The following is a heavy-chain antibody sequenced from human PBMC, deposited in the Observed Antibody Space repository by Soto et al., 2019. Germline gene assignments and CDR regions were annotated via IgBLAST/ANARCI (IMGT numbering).Heavy chain of an antibody. D-gene: IGHD3-10*01. Sequence: EVQLVESGGGLVQPGGSLRLSCAASGFTFSSYWMHWVRQAPGKGLVWVSSISTDASSTSYADPVKGRFTISRDNAKXXXXXXXXXXXXXXXAVYYCARLPNKSPQNWGQGTLVIVSP. CDR1: GFTFSSYW. CDR2: ISTDASST. CDR3: ARLPNKSPQN. J-gene: IGHJ1*01. V-gene: IGHV3-74*01.